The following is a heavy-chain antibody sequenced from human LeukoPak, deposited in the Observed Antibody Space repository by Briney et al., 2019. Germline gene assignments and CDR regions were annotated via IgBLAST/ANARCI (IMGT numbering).Heavy chain of an antibody. CDR1: GGTFSSYA. J-gene: IGHJ4*02. Sequence: SVKVSCEASGGTFSSYAVSWVRQAPGQGLEWMGGIIPIFGTANYAQKFQGRVTITADESTSTAYMELSSLRSEDTAVYYCASLLSVSPYTNWGQGTLVTVSS. D-gene: IGHD3-16*01. CDR2: IIPIFGTA. V-gene: IGHV1-69*01. CDR3: ASLLSVSPYTN.